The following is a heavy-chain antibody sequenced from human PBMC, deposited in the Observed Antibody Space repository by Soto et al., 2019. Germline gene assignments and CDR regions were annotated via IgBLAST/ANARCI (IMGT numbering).Heavy chain of an antibody. CDR2: IYYSGST. Sequence: PSETLSLTCSVSGASISTYYWSWIRQPPGKGLEWIGHIYYSGSTKYNPSLKSRVTISIETSKNQLSLKLSSLTAADTAVYFCARGPIMTTFGGVPEALNWFDPWGQGTLVTVSS. V-gene: IGHV4-59*01. D-gene: IGHD3-16*01. CDR1: GASISTYY. J-gene: IGHJ5*02. CDR3: ARGPIMTTFGGVPEALNWFDP.